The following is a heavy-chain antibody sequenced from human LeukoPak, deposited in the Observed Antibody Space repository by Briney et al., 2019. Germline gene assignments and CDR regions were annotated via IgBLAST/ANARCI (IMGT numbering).Heavy chain of an antibody. CDR3: ARDRGSVVGRPSWLDY. V-gene: IGHV4-31*03. J-gene: IGHJ4*02. CDR2: IYYSGST. CDR1: GGSISSGGYY. D-gene: IGHD2-2*01. Sequence: PSETLSLTCTVSGGSISSGGYYWSWIRQHPGKGLEWIGYIYYSGSTYHNSSLKSRVTISIYTSKNQFSLKLSSVSAADTAVYFCARDRGSVVGRPSWLDYWGQGTLVTVSS.